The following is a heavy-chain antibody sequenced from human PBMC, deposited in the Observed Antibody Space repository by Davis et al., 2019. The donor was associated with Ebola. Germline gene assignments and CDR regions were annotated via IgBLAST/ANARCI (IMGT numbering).Heavy chain of an antibody. J-gene: IGHJ6*02. D-gene: IGHD6-13*01. CDR1: GYTFTGYY. Sequence: ASVKVSCKASGYTFTGYYMHWVRQAPGQGLEWMGWINPNSGGTNYAQKFQGWVTMTRDTSISTAYMELSRLRSDDTAVYYCARGSRIYSSSWYRNGMDVWGQGTTATVSS. CDR3: ARGSRIYSSSWYRNGMDV. V-gene: IGHV1-2*04. CDR2: INPNSGGT.